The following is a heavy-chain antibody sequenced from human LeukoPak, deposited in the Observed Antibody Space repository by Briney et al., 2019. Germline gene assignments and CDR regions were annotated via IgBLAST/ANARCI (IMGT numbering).Heavy chain of an antibody. J-gene: IGHJ5*02. CDR1: GVSFRGYY. Sequence: SETLSLTCAVYGVSFRGYYWRWLRQPPGKGLEWVGEINHSGSTNYNPSLKSRVTISVDTSKNQFSLKLSSVTAADTAVYYCARGGSSPRGYSSSWYFVRVLDPWGQGTLVTVSS. V-gene: IGHV4-34*01. CDR3: ARGGSSPRGYSSSWYFVRVLDP. CDR2: INHSGST. D-gene: IGHD6-13*01.